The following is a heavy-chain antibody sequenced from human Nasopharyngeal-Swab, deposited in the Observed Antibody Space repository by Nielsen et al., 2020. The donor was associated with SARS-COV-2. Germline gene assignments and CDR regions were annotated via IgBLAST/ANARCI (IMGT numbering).Heavy chain of an antibody. D-gene: IGHD3-10*01. V-gene: IGHV4-39*07. CDR3: ARAVSSGSYSHGFDY. CDR2: IYYSGST. J-gene: IGHJ4*02. Sequence: PWTRLEWIGSIYYSGSTYYNPSLKSRVTISVDTSKNQFSLKLSSVTAADTAVYYCARAVSSGSYSHGFDYWGQGTLVTVSS.